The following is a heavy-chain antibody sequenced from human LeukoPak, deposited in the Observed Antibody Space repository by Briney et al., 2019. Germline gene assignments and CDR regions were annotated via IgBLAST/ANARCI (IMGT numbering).Heavy chain of an antibody. CDR3: ARAYGDYYGYIDY. J-gene: IGHJ4*02. V-gene: IGHV3-30-3*01. CDR1: GFTFSSYA. D-gene: IGHD4-17*01. CDR2: IPYDGSNK. Sequence: GGSLRLSCAASGFTFSSYAMHWVRQAPGKGLEWVAVIPYDGSNKYYADSVKGRFTISRDNSKNTLYLQMNSLRAEDTAVYYCARAYGDYYGYIDYWGQGTLVTVSS.